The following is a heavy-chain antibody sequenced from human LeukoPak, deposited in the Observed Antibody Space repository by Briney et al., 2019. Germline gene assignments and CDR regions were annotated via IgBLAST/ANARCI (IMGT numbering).Heavy chain of an antibody. J-gene: IGHJ6*02. V-gene: IGHV4-59*01. Sequence: PSETLSLTCTVSGGPISDFYWSWIRQSPEKGLEWIGNIFYSGNTNYNPSLRSRVTISVDTSEKQFSLRLTSVTAADTAVYYCARLRSGSTPPPPYYYYGLDVWGQGTTVTVSS. CDR1: GGPISDFY. CDR3: ARLRSGSTPPPPYYYYGLDV. CDR2: IFYSGNT. D-gene: IGHD1-26*01.